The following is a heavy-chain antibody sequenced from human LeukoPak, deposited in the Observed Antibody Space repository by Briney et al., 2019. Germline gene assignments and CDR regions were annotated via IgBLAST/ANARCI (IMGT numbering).Heavy chain of an antibody. CDR2: INPSGGST. J-gene: IGHJ4*02. Sequence: ASVKVSCKASGYTFTSYYMHWVRQAPGQGLEWMGIINPSGGSTSYARKFQGRVTMTRDTSTSTVYMELSSLRSEDTAVYCCARDWVAAAAGYAYFDYWGQGTLVTVSS. D-gene: IGHD6-13*01. CDR1: GYTFTSYY. CDR3: ARDWVAAAAGYAYFDY. V-gene: IGHV1-46*01.